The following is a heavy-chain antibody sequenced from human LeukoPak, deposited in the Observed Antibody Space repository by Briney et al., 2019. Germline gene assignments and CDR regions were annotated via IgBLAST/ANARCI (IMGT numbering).Heavy chain of an antibody. Sequence: QASETLSLTCSVSGGSISSSNYFWAWICQPPGKGLQWIGSIDYSGTTYDNPSVKSRVTISLDTSKNQFSLKLSSVTAADTAVYYCASLGRMAAIGTEHWGQGTLVTVSS. CDR2: IDYSGTT. CDR1: GGSISSSNYF. D-gene: IGHD6-13*01. J-gene: IGHJ4*02. V-gene: IGHV4-39*07. CDR3: ASLGRMAAIGTEH.